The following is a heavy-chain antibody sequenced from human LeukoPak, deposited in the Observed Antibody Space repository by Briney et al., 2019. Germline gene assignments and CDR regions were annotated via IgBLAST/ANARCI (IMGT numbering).Heavy chain of an antibody. J-gene: IGHJ4*02. Sequence: SETLSLTCTVSGGSISSGGYYWSWIRQPPGKGLEWIGYIYHSGSTYYNPSLKSRVTISVDRSKNQFSLKLSSVTAADTAVYHCARGEQPYYFDYWGQGTLVTVSS. CDR2: IYHSGST. CDR1: GGSISSGGYY. D-gene: IGHD1-26*01. V-gene: IGHV4-30-2*01. CDR3: ARGEQPYYFDY.